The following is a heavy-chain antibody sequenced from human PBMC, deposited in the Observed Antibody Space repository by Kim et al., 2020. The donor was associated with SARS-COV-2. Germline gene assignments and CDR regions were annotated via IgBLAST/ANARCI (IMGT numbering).Heavy chain of an antibody. CDR3: AKVSLGDFDY. J-gene: IGHJ4*02. Sequence: NKYYAESVKGRITISRDNSKHTLYLQMNSLRAEDTAVYYCAKVSLGDFDYWGQGTLVTVSS. D-gene: IGHD4-17*01. V-gene: IGHV3-30*02. CDR2: NK.